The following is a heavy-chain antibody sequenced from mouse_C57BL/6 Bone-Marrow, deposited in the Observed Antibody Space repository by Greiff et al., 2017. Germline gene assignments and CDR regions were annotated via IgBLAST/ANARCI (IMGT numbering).Heavy chain of an antibody. J-gene: IGHJ2*01. CDR1: GYTFTDSY. V-gene: IGHV1-19*01. Sequence: VQLQQSGPVLVKPGASVKMSCKASGYTFTDSYMNWVMQSHGKSLEWIGVINPYNGGTSYNQKFKGKATLTVDKSSSTAYMELNSLTSEDSAVYYWAREGYLITTVSAYWGQGTTPTVSS. CDR2: INPYNGGT. D-gene: IGHD1-1*01. CDR3: AREGYLITTVSAY.